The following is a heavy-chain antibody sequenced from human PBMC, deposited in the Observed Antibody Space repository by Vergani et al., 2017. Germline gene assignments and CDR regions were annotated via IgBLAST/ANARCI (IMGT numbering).Heavy chain of an antibody. J-gene: IGHJ4*02. CDR3: ASKRGACRAAYCHSYDF. Sequence: QVQLQESGPGLVKPSETLSLTCTVSGDSVISTDYNWGWIRQPPGKGLEWIGSMDYSGSTSYTPSLESRISISFETPKNQFSLRLTSVTAADTAVYYCASKRGACRAAYCHSYDFWGPGTLVGVSS. D-gene: IGHD2-8*02. CDR1: GDSVISTDYN. V-gene: IGHV4-39*01. CDR2: MDYSGST.